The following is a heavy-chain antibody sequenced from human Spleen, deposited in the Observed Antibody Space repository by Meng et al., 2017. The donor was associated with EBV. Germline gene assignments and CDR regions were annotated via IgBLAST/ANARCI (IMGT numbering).Heavy chain of an antibody. J-gene: IGHJ4*02. Sequence: PGDAVKVSCPASCYSFNTSDMDWVRQPPGQGLAWLGMITPPSGDPAYAQKFQGRVTVTTDTSTNMVHMVLRSLRSDDTAVYYCAIGHSGYDYLNYWGQGTLVTVSS. CDR1: CYSFNTSD. CDR3: AIGHSGYDYLNY. V-gene: IGHV1-46*02. CDR2: ITPPSGDP. D-gene: IGHD5-12*01.